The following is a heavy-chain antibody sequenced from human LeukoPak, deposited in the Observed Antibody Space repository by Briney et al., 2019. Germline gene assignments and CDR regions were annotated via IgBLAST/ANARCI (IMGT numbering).Heavy chain of an antibody. CDR2: IYPGDSDT. J-gene: IGHJ4*02. CDR3: ARLVGSSSSPYDY. D-gene: IGHD6-6*01. V-gene: IGHV5-51*01. CDR1: GYSITSYW. Sequence: GESLKISCKGSGYSITSYWIGWVRQMPGKRLEWMGIIYPGDSDTRYSPSFQGQVTISADKSISTAYLQWSGLKASDTAMHYCARLVGSSSSPYDYWGQGTLVTVSS.